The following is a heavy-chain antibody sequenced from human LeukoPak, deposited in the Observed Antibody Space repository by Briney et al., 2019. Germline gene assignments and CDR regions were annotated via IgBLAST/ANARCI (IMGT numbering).Heavy chain of an antibody. Sequence: SETLSLTCAVYGGSFSGYYWSWIRQPPGKGLEWIGEINHSGSTNYNPSLKSRVTISVDTSKNQFSLKLSSVTAADTAVYYCARPARVGAHNWFDPWGQGTLVTVSS. CDR3: ARPARVGAHNWFDP. CDR1: GGSFSGYY. D-gene: IGHD2-15*01. CDR2: INHSGST. J-gene: IGHJ5*02. V-gene: IGHV4-34*01.